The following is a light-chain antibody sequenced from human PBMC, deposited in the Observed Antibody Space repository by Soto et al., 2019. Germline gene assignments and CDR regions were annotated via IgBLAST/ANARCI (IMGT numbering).Light chain of an antibody. CDR3: SSYTSSSSFYV. CDR2: EVS. Sequence: QSVLTQPPSASGSFGQSVTISCTGTSSDVGGYNYVSWYQQHPGKAPKLMIYEVSERPSGVPDRFSGSKSGNTASLTISGLQAEDEADYYCSSYTSSSSFYVFGTGYKVTVL. CDR1: SSDVGGYNY. J-gene: IGLJ1*01. V-gene: IGLV2-8*01.